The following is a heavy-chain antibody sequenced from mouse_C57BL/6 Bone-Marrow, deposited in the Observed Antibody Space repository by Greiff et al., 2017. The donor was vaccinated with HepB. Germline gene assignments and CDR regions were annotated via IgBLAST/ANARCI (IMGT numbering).Heavy chain of an antibody. CDR2: ISYSGST. Sequence: DVQLQESGPGMVKPSQSLSLTCTVTGYSITSGYDWHWIRHFPGNKLEWMGYISYSGSTNYNPSLKSRISITHDTSKNHFFLKLNSVTTEDTATYYCARDRSGNPYYAMDYWGQGTSVTVSS. CDR1: GYSITSGYD. D-gene: IGHD1-3*01. J-gene: IGHJ4*01. V-gene: IGHV3-1*01. CDR3: ARDRSGNPYYAMDY.